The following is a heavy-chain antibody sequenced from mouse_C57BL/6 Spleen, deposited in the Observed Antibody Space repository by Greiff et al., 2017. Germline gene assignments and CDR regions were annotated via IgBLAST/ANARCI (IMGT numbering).Heavy chain of an antibody. V-gene: IGHV1-26*01. D-gene: IGHD4-1*01. J-gene: IGHJ2*01. CDR1: GYTFTDYY. CDR2: INPNNGGT. CDR3: ARKEGPLTFFDY. Sequence: EVQLQQSGPELVKPGASVKISCKASGYTFTDYYMNWVKQSHGKSLEWIGDINPNNGGTSYNQKFKGKATLTVDKSSSTAYMELRSLTSEDSAVYYCARKEGPLTFFDYWGQGTTLTVSS.